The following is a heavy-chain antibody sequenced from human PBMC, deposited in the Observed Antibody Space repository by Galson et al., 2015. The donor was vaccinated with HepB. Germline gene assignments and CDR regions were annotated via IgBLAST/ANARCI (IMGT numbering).Heavy chain of an antibody. CDR2: ISGSGGST. CDR1: GFTFSSYA. J-gene: IGHJ3*02. Sequence: SLRLSCAASGFTFSSYAMSWVRQAPGKGLEWVSAISGSGGSTYYADSVKGRFTISRDNSKNTLYLQMNSLRAEDTAVYYCASGTHIWGSYRSPGAFDIWGQGTMVTVSS. CDR3: ASGTHIWGSYRSPGAFDI. D-gene: IGHD3-16*02. V-gene: IGHV3-23*01.